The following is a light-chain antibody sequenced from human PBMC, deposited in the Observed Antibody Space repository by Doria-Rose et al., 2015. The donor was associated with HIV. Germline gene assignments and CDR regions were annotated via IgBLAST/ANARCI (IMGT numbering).Light chain of an antibody. J-gene: IGKJ1*01. Sequence: TQSPGTLSLSTGERATLSCRASQSFSSTYLAWYQQKPGQAPSLLIYYGSTRATGISDRFSASGSGTDFTLTINRLEPEDFALYYCHQYGTSWTFGQGTKVEI. CDR3: HQYGTSWT. V-gene: IGKV3-20*01. CDR2: YGS. CDR1: QSFSSTY.